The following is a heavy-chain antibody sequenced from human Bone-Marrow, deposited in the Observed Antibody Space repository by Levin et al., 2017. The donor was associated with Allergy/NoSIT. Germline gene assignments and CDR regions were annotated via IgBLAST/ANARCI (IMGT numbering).Heavy chain of an antibody. D-gene: IGHD3-10*01. CDR3: ASSGSGGYYSLGY. Sequence: ASVKVSCKVSGNTLSELSMHWVRQTPGKGLEWMGGFDPEDRETIYAQKFQGRVTMTADSSTDTAYMELSSLRSADTAVYYCASSGSGGYYSLGYWGQGTLVTVSS. V-gene: IGHV1-24*01. CDR1: GNTLSELS. CDR2: FDPEDRET. J-gene: IGHJ4*02.